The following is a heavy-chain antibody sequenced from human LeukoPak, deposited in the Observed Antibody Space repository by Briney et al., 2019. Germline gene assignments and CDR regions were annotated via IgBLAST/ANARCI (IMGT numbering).Heavy chain of an antibody. CDR3: ARDYVYAFDY. D-gene: IGHD2/OR15-2a*01. CDR2: ISGSGNAI. CDR1: GFSFSSYS. V-gene: IGHV3-48*01. Sequence: PGGSLRLSCAASGFSFSSYSMNWVRQAPGKGLEWVSYISGSGNAIHYTDSVKGRFTISRDNAKNALYLQMNSLRAEDTAVYFCARDYVYAFDYWGQGTLVTVSS. J-gene: IGHJ4*02.